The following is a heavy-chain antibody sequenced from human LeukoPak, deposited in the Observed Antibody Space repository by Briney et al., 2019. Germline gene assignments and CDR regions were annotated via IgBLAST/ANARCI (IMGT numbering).Heavy chain of an antibody. V-gene: IGHV3-7*01. CDR2: IQQHGSET. D-gene: IGHD6-13*01. J-gene: IGHJ3*02. Sequence: GGSLRLSCEGSGFTFSNYWMSWVRQAPGKGLEWVANIQQHGSETYYGDSVKGRFTISRDNAKNSLYLQMNSLRAEDTAVYYCASNILSSSWFDDAFDIWGQGTMVTVSS. CDR3: ASNILSSSWFDDAFDI. CDR1: GFTFSNYW.